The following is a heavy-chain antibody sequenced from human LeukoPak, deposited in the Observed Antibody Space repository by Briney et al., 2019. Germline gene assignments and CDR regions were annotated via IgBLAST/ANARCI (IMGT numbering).Heavy chain of an antibody. D-gene: IGHD3-22*01. J-gene: IGHJ4*02. CDR3: ARDPDYDSSRGAFDY. Sequence: SQTLSLTCTVSGGSISSGSYYWRWIRQPGGKGLEWIVRIYTSGSTNYNPSLKSRVTISVDTSKNQFSLKLSSVTAADTAVYYCARDPDYDSSRGAFDYWGQGTLVTVSS. CDR2: IYTSGST. V-gene: IGHV4-61*02. CDR1: GGSISSGSYY.